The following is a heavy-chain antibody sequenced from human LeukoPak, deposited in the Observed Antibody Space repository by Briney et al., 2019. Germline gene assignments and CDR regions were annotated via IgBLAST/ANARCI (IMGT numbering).Heavy chain of an antibody. V-gene: IGHV4-59*08. CDR2: VYYSGET. J-gene: IGHJ6*02. CDR3: ASTINHSSDWSYYYYGMDA. CDR1: GGSYSSFY. Sequence: SETQSLTRGVSGGSYSSFYWSWIRQPPGKGLEWMGCVYYSGETKYNASLKSRVTISRDTSENQFSLKLSSVTAADTAVYDCASTINHSSDWSYYYYGMDAWGQGTTVTVSS. D-gene: IGHD6-19*01.